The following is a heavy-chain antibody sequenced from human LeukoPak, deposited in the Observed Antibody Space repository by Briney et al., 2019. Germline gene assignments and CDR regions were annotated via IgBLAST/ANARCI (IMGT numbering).Heavy chain of an antibody. J-gene: IGHJ4*02. Sequence: SQTLSLTCTVSGGSISSGGYSWSWIRQHPGKGLEWIGEINHSGSTNYNPSLKSRVTISVDTSKNQFSLKLSSVTAADTAVYYCARVGPEYYYDSSGYPPYYFDYWGQGTLVTVSS. CDR3: ARVGPEYYYDSSGYPPYYFDY. CDR1: GGSISSGGYS. CDR2: INHSGST. V-gene: IGHV4-30-2*01. D-gene: IGHD3-22*01.